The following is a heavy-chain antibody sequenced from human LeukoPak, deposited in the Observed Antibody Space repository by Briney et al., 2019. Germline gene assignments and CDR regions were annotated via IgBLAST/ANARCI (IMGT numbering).Heavy chain of an antibody. CDR1: GFTFGDYG. D-gene: IGHD3-22*01. Sequence: PGGSLRLSCTTSGFTFGDYGMSWFRQAPGKGLEWVGFIRSKAYGGTPEYAASVKGRFTISRDDSKSIAYLQMNSLKTEDTAVYYCTTGGYYDSSGYPYFDYWGQGTLVTVSS. CDR3: TTGGYYDSSGYPYFDY. CDR2: IRSKAYGGTP. J-gene: IGHJ4*02. V-gene: IGHV3-49*03.